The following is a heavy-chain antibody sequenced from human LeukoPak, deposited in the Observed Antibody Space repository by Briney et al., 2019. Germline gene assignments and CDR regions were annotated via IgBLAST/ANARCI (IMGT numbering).Heavy chain of an antibody. CDR3: ARVPDWKGDY. CDR2: ISGSTSTI. D-gene: IGHD1-1*01. CDR1: GFTFSIYG. Sequence: KPGGSLRLSCAASGFTFSIYGMKWVRQAPGKGLEWVSYISGSTSTIQYADSVKGRFTISRDNAKSSLYLQMNSLRVDDTAVYYCARVPDWKGDYWGQGTLVTVSS. V-gene: IGHV3-48*01. J-gene: IGHJ4*02.